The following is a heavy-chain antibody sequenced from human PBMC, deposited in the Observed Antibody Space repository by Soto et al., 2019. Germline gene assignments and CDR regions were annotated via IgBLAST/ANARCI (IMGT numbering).Heavy chain of an antibody. J-gene: IGHJ4*02. CDR2: IFFSGRT. V-gene: IGHV4-39*01. Sequence: SETLSLTCTVSGDSVSSNSYYWGWIRQPPGKGLEWIGSIFFSGRTYYNPSLKSRVTISVDTSKNQFSLKLSSVTAADTAVYYCARKGGPFDYWGQGTLVTVSS. CDR3: ARKGGPFDY. D-gene: IGHD3-16*01. CDR1: GDSVSSNSYY.